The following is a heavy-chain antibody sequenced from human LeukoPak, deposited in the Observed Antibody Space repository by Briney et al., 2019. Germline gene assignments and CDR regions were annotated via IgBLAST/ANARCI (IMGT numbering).Heavy chain of an antibody. D-gene: IGHD3-22*01. CDR2: IYYSGST. CDR3: ARWGRYYDSSGYYETDYFDY. V-gene: IGHV4-59*01. J-gene: IGHJ4*02. CDR1: AGSFSGYY. Sequence: SETLFLTCAVYAGSFSGYYWSWIWQPPGKGLEWIGYIYYSGSTNYNPSLKSRVTISVDTSKNQFSLKLSSVTAADTAVYYCARWGRYYDSSGYYETDYFDYWGQGTLVTVSS.